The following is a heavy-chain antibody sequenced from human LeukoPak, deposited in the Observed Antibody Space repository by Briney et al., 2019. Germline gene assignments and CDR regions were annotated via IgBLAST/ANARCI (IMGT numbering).Heavy chain of an antibody. V-gene: IGHV3-30*02. D-gene: IGHD3-22*01. Sequence: PGGSLRLSCAASGFTFSSYGMHWVRQAPGKGLEWVTFIRYDGSKKYYADSVKGRFTISRDNSKNTLYLQMNSLRAEDTAVYYCARDPYYYDSSGYSDYWGQGTLVTVSS. CDR3: ARDPYYYDSSGYSDY. J-gene: IGHJ4*02. CDR1: GFTFSSYG. CDR2: IRYDGSKK.